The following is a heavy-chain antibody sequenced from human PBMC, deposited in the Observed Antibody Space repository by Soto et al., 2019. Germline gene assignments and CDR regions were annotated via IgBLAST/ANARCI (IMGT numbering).Heavy chain of an antibody. V-gene: IGHV3-23*01. CDR3: VKDDGGYPSTAPH. CDR2: ISGSGDRT. D-gene: IGHD3-22*01. J-gene: IGHJ4*02. CDR1: GITISNYP. Sequence: EVQLLESGGGLVQAGGSLRLSCAASGITISNYPMSWVRQAPGKGLDWVSGISGSGDRTYYADSAKGRFTISKDISTNSLSRQLDSLGVEDTAVYFCVKDDGGYPSTAPHWGQGTLVTVSS.